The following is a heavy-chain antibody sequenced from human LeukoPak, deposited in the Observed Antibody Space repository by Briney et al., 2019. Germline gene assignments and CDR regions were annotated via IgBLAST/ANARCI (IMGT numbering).Heavy chain of an antibody. D-gene: IGHD3-10*01. CDR3: ARDTKRSGSYYHYNWFDP. CDR1: GGSFSGYY. Sequence: SETLSLTCAVYGGSFSGYYWSWIRQPPGKGLEWIGEINHSGSTNYNPSLKSRVTISVDTSKNQFSLKLSSVTAADTAVYYCARDTKRSGSYYHYNWFDPWGQGTLVTVSS. J-gene: IGHJ5*02. CDR2: INHSGST. V-gene: IGHV4-34*01.